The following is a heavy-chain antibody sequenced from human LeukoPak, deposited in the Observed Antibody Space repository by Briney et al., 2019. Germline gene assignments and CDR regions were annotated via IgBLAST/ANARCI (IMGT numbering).Heavy chain of an antibody. J-gene: IGHJ5*02. D-gene: IGHD6-13*01. Sequence: ASVKVSCKASGYTFTSYGISWVRQAPGQGLEWMGWISAYNGNTNYAQKLQGRVTMTTDTSTSTAYMELRSLRSDDTAVYYCAGDKGYSSSWYRFDPWGQGTLVTVSS. CDR3: AGDKGYSSSWYRFDP. V-gene: IGHV1-18*01. CDR2: ISAYNGNT. CDR1: GYTFTSYG.